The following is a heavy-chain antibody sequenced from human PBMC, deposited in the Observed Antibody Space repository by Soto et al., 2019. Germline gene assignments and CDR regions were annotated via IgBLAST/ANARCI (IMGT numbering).Heavy chain of an antibody. V-gene: IGHV4-30-2*01. CDR1: GGSISSGGYS. CDR3: ARVPDR. J-gene: IGHJ5*02. CDR2: IYHSGST. Sequence: SETPSLTCAVSGGSISSGGYSWSWIRQPPGKGLEWIGYIYHSGSTYYNPSLKSRVTISVDRSKNQFSLKLSSVTAADTAVYYCARVPDRWGQGTLVTVSS. D-gene: IGHD2-2*01.